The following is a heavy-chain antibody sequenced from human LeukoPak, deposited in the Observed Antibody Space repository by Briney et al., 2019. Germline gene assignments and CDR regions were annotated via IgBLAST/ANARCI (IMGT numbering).Heavy chain of an antibody. CDR1: GYSFTSYW. D-gene: IGHD2-2*01. CDR2: IYPGDSDT. Sequence: GESLKISCKGSGYSFTSYWIGWVRQMPGKGLEWMGIIYPGDSDTRYSPSFQGQVTISADKSISTAYLQWSSLKASDTAMYYCARPAGYCSSTSCYLQHWGQGTLVTVSS. CDR3: ARPAGYCSSTSCYLQH. V-gene: IGHV5-51*01. J-gene: IGHJ1*01.